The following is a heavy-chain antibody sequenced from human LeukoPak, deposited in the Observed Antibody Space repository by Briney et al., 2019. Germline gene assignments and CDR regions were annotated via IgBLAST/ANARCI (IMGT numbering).Heavy chain of an antibody. CDR1: GASVSSYY. CDR2: IYYSGNT. Sequence: SETLSLTCTVSGASVSSYYWSWIRQPPGKGLEWIGYIYYSGNTNYNPSLDSRATLSVDTSKNQFSLRLTSVTAADTAVYYCARVRVGGTFYYFDYWGPGTLVTVSP. J-gene: IGHJ4*02. V-gene: IGHV4-59*02. D-gene: IGHD2/OR15-2a*01. CDR3: ARVRVGGTFYYFDY.